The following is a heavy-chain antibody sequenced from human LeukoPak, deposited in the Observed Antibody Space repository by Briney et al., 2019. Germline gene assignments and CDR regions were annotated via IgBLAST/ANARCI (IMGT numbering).Heavy chain of an antibody. CDR3: ARGPIQLWIHNAMDV. CDR2: IRSKAYRGTT. Sequence: GGSLRLSCTGSGLTFGDHAMSWVRQAPGKGLEWVGFIRSKAYRGTTEYAASVKGRFTISRDDSASIAYLQMNSLKTEDTAVYHCARGPIQLWIHNAMDVWGQGTTVTVSS. D-gene: IGHD1-1*01. CDR1: GLTFGDHA. V-gene: IGHV3-49*04. J-gene: IGHJ6*02.